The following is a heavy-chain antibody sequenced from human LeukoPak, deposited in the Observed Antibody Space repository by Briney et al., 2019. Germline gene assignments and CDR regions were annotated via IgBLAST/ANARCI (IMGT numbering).Heavy chain of an antibody. CDR2: IYYSGST. V-gene: IGHV4-59*01. D-gene: IGHD1-26*01. CDR3: ARIRGWEGSRYYYYYCMDV. J-gene: IGHJ6*03. CDR1: GGSISRYY. Sequence: SETLSLTCTVSGGSISRYYWSWIRQPPGQGPEWIEYIYYSGSTSYNPSLKSRVTISLDTSRTQFSLELASVTAADTAVYYCARIRGWEGSRYYYYYCMDVWGKGTTVTVSS.